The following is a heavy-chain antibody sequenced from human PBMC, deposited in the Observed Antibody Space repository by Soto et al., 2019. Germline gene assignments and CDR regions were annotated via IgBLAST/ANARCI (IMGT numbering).Heavy chain of an antibody. CDR2: ISYDGSNK. V-gene: IGHV3-30*03. CDR3: ATSNGGTYYYYGMDV. J-gene: IGHJ6*02. CDR1: GFTFSSYG. D-gene: IGHD1-26*01. Sequence: GGSLRLSCAASGFTFSSYGMHWVRQAPGKWLEWVAVISYDGSNKYYADSVKGRFTISRDNSKNTLYLQMNSLRAEDTAVYYCATSNGGTYYYYGMDVWGQGTTVTVSS.